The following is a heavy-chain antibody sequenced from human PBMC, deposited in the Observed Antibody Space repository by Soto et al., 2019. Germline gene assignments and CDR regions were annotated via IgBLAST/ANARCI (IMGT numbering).Heavy chain of an antibody. V-gene: IGHV4-4*07. Sequence: PSETLSLTCNVSGGSISGYYWSWIRQAAGKGLEWVGRIYSSGTTAYSPSLKSRLTMSVDTSKNQFSLKVTSVTAADTAVYYCVRVGAVAANGGYFDYWGQGVLATVSP. CDR1: GGSISGYY. CDR3: VRVGAVAANGGYFDY. CDR2: IYSSGTT. J-gene: IGHJ4*02. D-gene: IGHD6-19*01.